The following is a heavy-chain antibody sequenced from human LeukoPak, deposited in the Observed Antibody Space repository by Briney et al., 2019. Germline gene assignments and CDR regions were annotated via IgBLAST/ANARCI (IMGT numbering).Heavy chain of an antibody. D-gene: IGHD3-10*01. Sequence: PSETLYLTCTVSGGSISSSSYYRGWIRQPPGKGLEWIGSIYYSGSTYYNPSLKSRVTISVDTSKNQFSLKLSSVTAADTAVYYCAEEALWFGDPMDVWGQGTTVTVSS. CDR2: IYYSGST. CDR1: GGSISSSSYY. J-gene: IGHJ6*02. CDR3: AEEALWFGDPMDV. V-gene: IGHV4-39*01.